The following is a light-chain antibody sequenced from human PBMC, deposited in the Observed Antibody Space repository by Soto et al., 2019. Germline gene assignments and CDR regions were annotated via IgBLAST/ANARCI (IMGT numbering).Light chain of an antibody. V-gene: IGKV3-15*01. CDR3: QHYNNWPPI. CDR2: GAS. J-gene: IGKJ2*01. CDR1: QSVSSN. Sequence: EIVMTQSPATLSVSPGERATLSCRASQSVSSNLAWYQQKPGQAPRLLIYGASTRATGIPARFSGSGSGTAFTLTISSLQSEDFAVYYCQHYNNWPPIFGQGTKLQIK.